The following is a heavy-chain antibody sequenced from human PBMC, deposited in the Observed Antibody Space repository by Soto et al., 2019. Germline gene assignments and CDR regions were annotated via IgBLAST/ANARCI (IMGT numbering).Heavy chain of an antibody. J-gene: IGHJ6*03. Sequence: ASVKVSCKASGYTFPSYAMHWVRQAPGQRLEWMGWINAGNGNTKYSQKFQGRVTITRDTSASTAYMELSSLRSEDTAVYYCARGGAGGGNYYYYYYMDVWGKGTTVTVSS. CDR3: ARGGAGGGNYYYYYYMDV. CDR2: INAGNGNT. D-gene: IGHD1-26*01. V-gene: IGHV1-3*01. CDR1: GYTFPSYA.